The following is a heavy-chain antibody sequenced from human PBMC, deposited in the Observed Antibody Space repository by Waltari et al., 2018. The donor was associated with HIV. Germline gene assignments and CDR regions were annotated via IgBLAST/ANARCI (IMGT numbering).Heavy chain of an antibody. J-gene: IGHJ2*01. V-gene: IGHV3-23*01. CDR1: GFSFSSHA. CDR3: AKVRTTVTAVFYFDI. CDR2: ISGGATGT. Sequence: EVQLLESGGGLVQPGGSLRLSCAASGFSFSSHAMSWVRQVQGWGLRLVVGISGGATGTYDADPVKGRFTISRDNSKSTLYLQMNSLRADDTAVYYCAKVRTTVTAVFYFDIWGRGALVTVSS. D-gene: IGHD4-17*01.